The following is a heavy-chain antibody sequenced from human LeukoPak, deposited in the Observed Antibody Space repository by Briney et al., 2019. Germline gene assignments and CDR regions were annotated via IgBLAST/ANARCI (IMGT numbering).Heavy chain of an antibody. CDR2: IYYTGST. V-gene: IGHV4-59*12. Sequence: SETLSLTCTVSGGSISTYYWSWIRQPPGKGLEHIGYIYYTGSTNYSPSLKSRVTMSVDTSKNQFSLKLSSVTAADTAVYYCARGVCSGGSCYHNWFDPWGQGTLVTVSS. J-gene: IGHJ5*02. CDR1: GGSISTYY. CDR3: ARGVCSGGSCYHNWFDP. D-gene: IGHD2-15*01.